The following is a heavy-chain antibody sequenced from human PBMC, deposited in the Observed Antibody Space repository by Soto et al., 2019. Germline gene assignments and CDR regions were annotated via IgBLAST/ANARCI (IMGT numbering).Heavy chain of an antibody. V-gene: IGHV1-18*04. CDR2: ISAYNGNT. J-gene: IGHJ4*02. CDR3: ARGGYCTNGVCSPGDY. D-gene: IGHD2-8*01. Sequence: QVPLVQSGAEVKKPGASVKVSCKASGYTFTSYGISWVRQAPGQGLEWMGWISAYNGNTNYAQKFQGRVTITADKSTSTAYMELSSLRSEDTAVYYCARGGYCTNGVCSPGDYWGQGTLVTVSS. CDR1: GYTFTSYG.